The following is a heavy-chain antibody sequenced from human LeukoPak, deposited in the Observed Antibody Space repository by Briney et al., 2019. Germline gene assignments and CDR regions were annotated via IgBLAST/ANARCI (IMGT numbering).Heavy chain of an antibody. CDR2: INSDGSST. V-gene: IGHV3-74*01. CDR3: ARGSVHDTSGYYSDY. J-gene: IGHJ4*02. D-gene: IGHD3-22*01. Sequence: PGGSLRLSCAASGFTFSAFWMHWVRQAPGKGLVWVSRINSDGSSTTHADSVKGRFTVSRDNAKNTLYLQMDSLRAEDSAVYYCARGSVHDTSGYYSDYWGQGILVTVSS. CDR1: GFTFSAFW.